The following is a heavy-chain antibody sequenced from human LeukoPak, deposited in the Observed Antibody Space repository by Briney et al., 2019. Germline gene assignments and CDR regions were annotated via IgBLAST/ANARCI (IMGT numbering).Heavy chain of an antibody. CDR3: ATDNRLAYSTWYLDL. Sequence: SETLSLTCTVSGGSMSSGAYYWTWIRQHPGKGLEWIGYTYYSGGSYYNPAVKSRLTLSEHTSMNLFSLQLSSVTAADTAVYYCATDNRLAYSTWYLDLWGRGTLVTVSS. D-gene: IGHD1-14*01. V-gene: IGHV4-31*03. CDR2: TYYSGGS. J-gene: IGHJ2*01. CDR1: GGSMSSGAYY.